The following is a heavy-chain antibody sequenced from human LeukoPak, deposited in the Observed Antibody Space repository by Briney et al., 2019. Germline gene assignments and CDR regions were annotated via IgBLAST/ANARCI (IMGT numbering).Heavy chain of an antibody. Sequence: GGSLRLSCAASGFTFSSYAMSWVRQAPGKGLEWVSAISGSGGSTYYADSVKGRFTISRDNSKNTLYLQMNSLRAEDTAVYYCAKDRDPNQAYFDWLLSPRGPFDYWGQGTLVTVSS. CDR3: AKDRDPNQAYFDWLLSPRGPFDY. J-gene: IGHJ4*02. V-gene: IGHV3-23*01. D-gene: IGHD3-9*01. CDR2: ISGSGGST. CDR1: GFTFSSYA.